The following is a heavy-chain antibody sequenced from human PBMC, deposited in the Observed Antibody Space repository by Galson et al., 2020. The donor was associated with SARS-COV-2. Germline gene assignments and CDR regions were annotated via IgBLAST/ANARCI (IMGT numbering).Heavy chain of an antibody. Sequence: GGSLRLSCAASGFTFSSYAMHWVRQAPGKGLEWVAVISYDGSNKYYADSVKGRFTISRDNSKNTLYLQMNSLRAEDTAVYYCARVQGGNYYYGMDVWGQGTTVTVSS. CDR2: ISYDGSNK. D-gene: IGHD2-15*01. V-gene: IGHV3-30*04. CDR1: GFTFSSYA. CDR3: ARVQGGNYYYGMDV. J-gene: IGHJ6*02.